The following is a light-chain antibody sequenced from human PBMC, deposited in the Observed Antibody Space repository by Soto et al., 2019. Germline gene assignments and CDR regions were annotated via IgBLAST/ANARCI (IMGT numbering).Light chain of an antibody. CDR2: GTS. J-gene: IGKJ5*01. CDR3: QQYSNWPPFT. CDR1: QSVSSK. Sequence: EIVMAQSPGTLSVSPGERATLSCRASQSVSSKLAWYQQKPGQSPRLLIYGTSIRATGIPARFSGSGSGTEFTLPLSNLQSEDFGVYYCQQYSNWPPFTFGQGTRLEVK. V-gene: IGKV3-15*01.